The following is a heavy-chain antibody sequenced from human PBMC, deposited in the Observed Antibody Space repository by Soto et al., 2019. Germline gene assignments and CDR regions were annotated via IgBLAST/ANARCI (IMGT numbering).Heavy chain of an antibody. Sequence: QVQLVESGGGVVQPGRSLRLSCVASGFTFSNYGLHWVRQAPGRGLEWVAIIWHDGKHKDYADSVKGRFTVSRDNSKNALYLQMNNVTAVDTAVYRRARDPGKDEAIDYWRLRTLVTVSA. CDR2: IWHDGKHK. V-gene: IGHV3-33*01. CDR3: ARDPGKDEAIDY. J-gene: IGHJ4*02. CDR1: GFTFSNYG. D-gene: IGHD3-10*01.